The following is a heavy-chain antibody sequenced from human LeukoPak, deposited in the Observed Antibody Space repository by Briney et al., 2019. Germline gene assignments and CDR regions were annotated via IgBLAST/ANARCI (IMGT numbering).Heavy chain of an antibody. V-gene: IGHV4-4*02. CDR2: IYHSGST. CDR3: ARLDDSSGYYYGAPNYFDY. CDR1: GGSISSSNW. D-gene: IGHD3-22*01. J-gene: IGHJ4*02. Sequence: PSETLSLTCAVSGGSISSSNWWSWVRQPPGKGLEWIGEIYHSGSTNYNPSLKSRVTISVDKSKNQFSLKLSSVTAADTAVYYCARLDDSSGYYYGAPNYFDYWGQGTLVTVSS.